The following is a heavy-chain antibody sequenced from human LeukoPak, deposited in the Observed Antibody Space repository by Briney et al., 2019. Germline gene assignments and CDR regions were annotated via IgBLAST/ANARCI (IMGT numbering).Heavy chain of an antibody. J-gene: IGHJ4*02. V-gene: IGHV3-21*01. D-gene: IGHD4-23*01. CDR3: ATPAHYGGNSIPVDY. CDR1: GFTFSSYS. CDR2: ISSSSSYI. Sequence: GGSLRLSCVASGFTFSSYSMNWVRQAPGKGLEWVSSISSSSSYIYYADSVKGRFTISRDNAKNSLYLQMNSLRAEDTAVYYCATPAHYGGNSIPVDYWGQGTLVTVSS.